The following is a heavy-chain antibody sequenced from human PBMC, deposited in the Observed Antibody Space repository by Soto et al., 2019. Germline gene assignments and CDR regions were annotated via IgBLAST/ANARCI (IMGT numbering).Heavy chain of an antibody. J-gene: IGHJ4*02. CDR2: IYHSGST. CDR1: GGSISMNW. V-gene: IGHV4-4*02. D-gene: IGHD3-10*01. Sequence: QVQLQESGPGLVKPSGTLSLTCAVSGGSISMNWWSWVRQPPGKGLEWIGEIYHSGSTNYNPSRKSRVTISVDKSKNQFSLKLSSVTAADTAVYYCARVVQGIDYWGQGTLVTVSS. CDR3: ARVVQGIDY.